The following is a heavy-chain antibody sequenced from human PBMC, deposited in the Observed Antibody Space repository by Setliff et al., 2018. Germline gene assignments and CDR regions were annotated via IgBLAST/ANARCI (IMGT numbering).Heavy chain of an antibody. V-gene: IGHV3-74*01. CDR2: INSDGSST. Sequence: TGGSLRLSCAASGFSFNKYWMYWVRQAPGKGLVWVSRINSDGSSTNYAPSVKGRFTISRDNANNTLYLHMNSLRAEDTAVYYCARAHSSTLSVHDYWGQGTLVTVSS. J-gene: IGHJ4*02. D-gene: IGHD2-2*01. CDR3: ARAHSSTLSVHDY. CDR1: GFSFNKYW.